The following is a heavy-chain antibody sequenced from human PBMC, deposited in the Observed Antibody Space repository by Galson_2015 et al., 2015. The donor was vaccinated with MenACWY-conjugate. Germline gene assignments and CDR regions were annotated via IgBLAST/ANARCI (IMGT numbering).Heavy chain of an antibody. V-gene: IGHV6-1*01. Sequence: CAISGDSVSSNNAAWTWIRQSPSRGLEWLGRTYYRSKWYNDYAFSLKSRITVNPDTSKNQFSLQLNSVTPEDTAVYYCAKSGPYKYFVSKIYAYYYYGMDVWGQGTTVIVSS. J-gene: IGHJ6*02. CDR3: AKSGPYKYFVSKIYAYYYYGMDV. CDR2: TYYRSKWYN. CDR1: GDSVSSNNAA. D-gene: IGHD5-24*01.